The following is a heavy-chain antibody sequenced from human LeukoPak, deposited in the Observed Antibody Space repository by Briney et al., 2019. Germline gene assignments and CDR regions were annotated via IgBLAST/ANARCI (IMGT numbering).Heavy chain of an antibody. V-gene: IGHV1-46*01. D-gene: IGHD2-2*02. CDR3: ARSDIVVLPAAIRRFPFDY. J-gene: IGHJ4*02. CDR1: GYTFTSYY. CDR2: INPSGGST. Sequence: ASVKVSCKASGYTFTSYYMHWVRQAPGQGLEWMGIINPSGGSTSYAQKFQGRVTMTRDTSTSTVYMELSSLRSEDTAVYYCARSDIVVLPAAIRRFPFDYWGQGTLLTVSS.